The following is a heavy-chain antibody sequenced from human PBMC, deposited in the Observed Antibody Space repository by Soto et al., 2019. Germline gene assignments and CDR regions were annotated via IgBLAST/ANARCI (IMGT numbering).Heavy chain of an antibody. CDR3: ARGVLDFDWLLGY. V-gene: IGHV1-69*02. Sequence: SVKVSCKASGGTFSSYTISWVRQAPGQGLEWMGRIIPILGIANYAQKFQGRVTITADKSTSTAYMELSSLRSEDTAVYYCARGVLDFDWLLGYWGQGTLVTVSS. D-gene: IGHD3-9*01. J-gene: IGHJ4*02. CDR1: GGTFSSYT. CDR2: IIPILGIA.